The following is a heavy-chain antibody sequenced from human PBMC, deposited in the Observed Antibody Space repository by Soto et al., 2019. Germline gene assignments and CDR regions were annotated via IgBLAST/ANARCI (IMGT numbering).Heavy chain of an antibody. J-gene: IGHJ4*02. CDR2: ITSAGDT. Sequence: GGSLRLSCAASGFTFSSSDMHWVRLATGEGLEWVSTITSAGDTYYAGPVKGRFTISRENANNSLYLQMNGLRAGDTAVYYCARGLFNAYGGFYYFDHWGQGT. V-gene: IGHV3-13*04. D-gene: IGHD3-16*01. CDR3: ARGLFNAYGGFYYFDH. CDR1: GFTFSSSD.